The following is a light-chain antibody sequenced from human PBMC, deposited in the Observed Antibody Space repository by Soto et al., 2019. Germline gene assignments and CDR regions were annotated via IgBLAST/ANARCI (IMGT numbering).Light chain of an antibody. Sequence: IVLTQSPGTLSLSPGERVTLSCRASQSVSSTYVAWYQHRPGQAPRLLIYGASSRATGIPDRFSGSGSGTDFTLTISRLEPEDFAVYYCQLYGSSPLYTFGQGTKLEIK. CDR1: QSVSSTY. CDR2: GAS. V-gene: IGKV3-20*01. J-gene: IGKJ2*01. CDR3: QLYGSSPLYT.